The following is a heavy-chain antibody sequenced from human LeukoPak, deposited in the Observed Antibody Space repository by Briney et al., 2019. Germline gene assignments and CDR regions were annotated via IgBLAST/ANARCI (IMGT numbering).Heavy chain of an antibody. D-gene: IGHD1-1*01. CDR2: ISWNSGSI. CDR1: GFTFDDYA. V-gene: IGHV3-9*01. Sequence: PGGSLRLSCAASGFTFDDYAMHWVRQAPGKGLEWVSGISWNSGSIGYADSVKGRFTISRDNAKNSLYLQMNGLRAEDTAVYYCARDPLTVPFDYWGQGTLVTVSS. J-gene: IGHJ4*02. CDR3: ARDPLTVPFDY.